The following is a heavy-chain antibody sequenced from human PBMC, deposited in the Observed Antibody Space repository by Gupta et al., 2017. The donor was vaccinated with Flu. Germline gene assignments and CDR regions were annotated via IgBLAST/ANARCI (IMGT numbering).Heavy chain of an antibody. CDR1: GYIFTRYW. CDR2: VDPTDSYT. CDR3: ARRVGHVDDSGSYYSDDAFDV. D-gene: IGHD3-22*01. Sequence: EVQLVQSGAEVKKPGESLTISCMGSGYIFTRYWISWVRQMPGKGLEWMGRVDPTDSYTNYNPSFQGHVTISADKSSDTAYLHWSSLEASDTAMYYCARRVGHVDDSGSYYSDDAFDVWGQGTMVTVTS. J-gene: IGHJ3*01. V-gene: IGHV5-10-1*01.